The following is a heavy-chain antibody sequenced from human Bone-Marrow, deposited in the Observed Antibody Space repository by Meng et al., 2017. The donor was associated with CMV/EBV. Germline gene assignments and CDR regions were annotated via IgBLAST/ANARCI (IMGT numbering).Heavy chain of an antibody. Sequence: GESLKISCAASGFTFSNYGMYWVRQAPGKGLEWVTFIRYDGSNKYYADSVKGRFTISRDNSKNTLFLQMNSLRAEDTAVYYCARPLTNYDFCSGYYTGGGMDVWGQGTTVTVSS. CDR2: IRYDGSNK. CDR3: ARPLTNYDFCSGYYTGGGMDV. J-gene: IGHJ6*02. CDR1: GFTFSNYG. D-gene: IGHD3-3*01. V-gene: IGHV3-30*02.